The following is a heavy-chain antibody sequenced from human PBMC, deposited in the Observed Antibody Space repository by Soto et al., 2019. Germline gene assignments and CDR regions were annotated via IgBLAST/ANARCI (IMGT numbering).Heavy chain of an antibody. Sequence: QVQLVESGGGVVQPGRSLRLSCAASGFTFSSYAMHWVRQAPGKGLEWVAVISYDGSNKYYADSVKGRFTISRDNSKNTLYLQMNSLRAEETAVYYCARDGGYCSGGSCYSTRKYGMDVWGQGTTVTVSS. CDR2: ISYDGSNK. V-gene: IGHV3-30-3*01. J-gene: IGHJ6*02. CDR3: ARDGGYCSGGSCYSTRKYGMDV. CDR1: GFTFSSYA. D-gene: IGHD2-15*01.